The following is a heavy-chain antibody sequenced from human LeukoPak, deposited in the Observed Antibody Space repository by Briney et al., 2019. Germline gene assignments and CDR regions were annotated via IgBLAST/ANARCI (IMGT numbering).Heavy chain of an antibody. CDR1: GFTFSDYY. CDR2: ISSSGSTI. D-gene: IGHD1-26*01. CDR3: ARDRSTRGSYYGGYYYYYMDV. V-gene: IGHV3-11*01. Sequence: PGGSLRLSCAASGFTFSDYYMSWIRQAPGKGLEWVSYISSSGSTIYYADSVKGRSTISRDNTKNSLYLQMNSLRAEDTAVYYCARDRSTRGSYYGGYYYYYMDVWGKGTTVTISS. J-gene: IGHJ6*03.